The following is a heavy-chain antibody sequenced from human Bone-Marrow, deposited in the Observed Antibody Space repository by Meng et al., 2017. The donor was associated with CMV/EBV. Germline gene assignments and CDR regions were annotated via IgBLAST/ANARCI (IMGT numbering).Heavy chain of an antibody. CDR2: INHSGST. D-gene: IGHD2-15*01. Sequence: ESLKISCAASGFTFSDYYMSWIRQAPGKGLEWIGEINHSGSTNYNPSLKSRVTISVDTSKNQFSLKLSSVTAADTAVYYCARGQIVVVVAAYYYYYGMDVWGQGTTVTVSS. CDR1: GFTFSDYY. CDR3: ARGQIVVVVAAYYYYYGMDV. V-gene: IGHV4-34*01. J-gene: IGHJ6*02.